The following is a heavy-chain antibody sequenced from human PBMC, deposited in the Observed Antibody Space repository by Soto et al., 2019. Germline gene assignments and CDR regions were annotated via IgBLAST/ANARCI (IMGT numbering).Heavy chain of an antibody. CDR3: AKQGDYDGRFNC. V-gene: IGHV3-30*18. Sequence: GGCMRLPCAPSRFTFRSSGMHWVRQAPVKGLEWVAVVSYDGRNKYYGDSVKGRFTISRDNSKNTLYLQMDSLRAEDTAVYDGAKQGDYDGRFNCWGQGTRGTVAS. J-gene: IGHJ4*02. D-gene: IGHD4-17*01. CDR2: VSYDGRNK. CDR1: RFTFRSSG.